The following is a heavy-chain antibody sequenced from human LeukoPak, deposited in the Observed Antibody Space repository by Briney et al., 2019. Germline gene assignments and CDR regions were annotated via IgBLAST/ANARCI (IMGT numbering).Heavy chain of an antibody. CDR1: GYTFTSYY. V-gene: IGHV1-46*03. CDR3: ARGIRPAYYDSSGYYYK. D-gene: IGHD3-22*01. Sequence: ASVKVSCKASGYTFTSYYMHWVRQAPGQGLEWMGIINPSGGSTSYAQKFQGRVTMTRDTSTSTVYMELSSLSSEDTAVYYCARGIRPAYYDSSGYYYKWGQGTLVTVSS. J-gene: IGHJ4*02. CDR2: INPSGGST.